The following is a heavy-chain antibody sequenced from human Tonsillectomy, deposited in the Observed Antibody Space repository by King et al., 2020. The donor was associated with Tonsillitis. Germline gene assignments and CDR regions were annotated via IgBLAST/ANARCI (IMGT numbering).Heavy chain of an antibody. V-gene: IGHV3-30*18. J-gene: IGHJ4*02. CDR1: GFTFSSYG. CDR3: AKDSSSSQYYLDD. Sequence: VQLVESGGGVVQPGRSLRLSCAASGFTFSSYGMHWVRQASGKGLEWVAVILYDGRNEYYADSVKGRFTISRDNSKNTLYVQMNSLRAEDTAVYYCAKDSSSSQYYLDDWGQGTLVTVSA. D-gene: IGHD6-6*01. CDR2: ILYDGRNE.